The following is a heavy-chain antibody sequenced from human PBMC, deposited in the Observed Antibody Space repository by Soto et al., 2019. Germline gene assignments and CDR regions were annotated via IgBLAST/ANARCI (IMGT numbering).Heavy chain of an antibody. D-gene: IGHD5-12*01. Sequence: EVQLLESGGGLVQPGGSLRLSCAASAFTFSSYAMSWVRQAPGKGLEWVSAISGSGGSTYYADSVKGRFTISRDNSKNTLYLQMNSLRAEDTAVYYCAKRARYSGYDSRRFYYYYYGMDVWGQGTTVTVSS. V-gene: IGHV3-23*01. CDR3: AKRARYSGYDSRRFYYYYYGMDV. CDR2: ISGSGGST. CDR1: AFTFSSYA. J-gene: IGHJ6*02.